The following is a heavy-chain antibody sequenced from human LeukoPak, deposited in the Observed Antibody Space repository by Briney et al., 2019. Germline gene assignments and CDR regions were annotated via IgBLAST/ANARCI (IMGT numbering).Heavy chain of an antibody. V-gene: IGHV4-39*07. CDR3: ARDKGLSGWYVTGYGMDV. J-gene: IGHJ6*02. CDR2: IYYSGST. D-gene: IGHD6-19*01. CDR1: GGSISSSSYY. Sequence: SETLSLTCTVSGGSISSSSYYWGWIRQPPGKGLEWIGSIYYSGSTYYNPSLKSRVTISVDTSKNQFSLKLSSVTAADTAVYYCARDKGLSGWYVTGYGMDVWGQGTTVTVSS.